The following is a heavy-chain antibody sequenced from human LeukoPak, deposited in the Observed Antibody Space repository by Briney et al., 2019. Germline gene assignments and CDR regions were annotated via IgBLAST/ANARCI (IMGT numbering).Heavy chain of an antibody. CDR2: IYHSGST. Sequence: SETLSLTCTVSGGSISSGGYSWSWIRQPPGKGLEWIGYIYHSGSTYYNPSLKSRVTISVDRSKNQFSLKLSSVTAADTAVYYCARVGDIGVLDYWGQGTLVTVSS. CDR3: ARVGDIGVLDY. CDR1: GGSISSGGYS. J-gene: IGHJ4*02. V-gene: IGHV4-30-2*01. D-gene: IGHD3-10*01.